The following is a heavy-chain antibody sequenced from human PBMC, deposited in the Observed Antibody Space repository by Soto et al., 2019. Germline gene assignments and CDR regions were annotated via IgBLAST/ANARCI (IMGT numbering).Heavy chain of an antibody. J-gene: IGHJ5*02. D-gene: IGHD2-15*01. V-gene: IGHV3-73*01. CDR3: TSTPLKVPKWFDP. Sequence: EVQLVESGGGLVQPGGTLKLSCAASGFTFSGSAMRWVRQASGKGLEWVGRIRSKANSYATAYAASVKGRFTISRDDSNNTAYLQMNCLKNEDTAVYYCTSTPLKVPKWFDPWGQGTLVTVSS. CDR2: IRSKANSYAT. CDR1: GFTFSGSA.